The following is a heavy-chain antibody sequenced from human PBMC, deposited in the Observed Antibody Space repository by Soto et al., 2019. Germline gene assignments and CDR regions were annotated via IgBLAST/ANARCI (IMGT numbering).Heavy chain of an antibody. J-gene: IGHJ4*02. CDR2: IYPGDSDT. V-gene: IGHV5-51*01. D-gene: IGHD3-10*02. Sequence: PGESMKISCKGAGYSFTSYWIGWVRQMPGKGLEWMGIIYPGDSDTRYSPSFQGQVTISADKSISTAYLQWSSLKASDTAMYYCARCAGPHHFHFDYWGQGTLVTVSS. CDR3: ARCAGPHHFHFDY. CDR1: GYSFTSYW.